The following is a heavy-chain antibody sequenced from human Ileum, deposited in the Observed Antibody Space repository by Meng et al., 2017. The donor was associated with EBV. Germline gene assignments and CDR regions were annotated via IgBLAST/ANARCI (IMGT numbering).Heavy chain of an antibody. V-gene: IGHV4-4*02. CDR3: ARGYGSGRDYFDY. CDR1: GVSISSSNW. J-gene: IGHJ4*02. CDR2: IYYSGST. D-gene: IGHD3-10*01. Sequence: QVTLKDAGLGLGKPSWPLVRACGVSGVSISSSNWWNWVRQPPGKGLEWIGEIYYSGSTIYNPSLKSRVTISVDKSKNLFSLKLSSVTAADTAVYYCARGYGSGRDYFDYWGQGTLVTVSS.